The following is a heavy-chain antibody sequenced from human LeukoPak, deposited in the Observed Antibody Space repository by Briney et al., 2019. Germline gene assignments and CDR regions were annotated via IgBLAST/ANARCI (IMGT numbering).Heavy chain of an antibody. CDR2: VGPNTGGT. D-gene: IGHD3-10*01. V-gene: IGHV1-2*02. J-gene: IGHJ5*02. Sequence: ASVKVSCKASGYTFIDYYIHWVRQAPGQGLEWMGWVGPNTGGTYYAQTFQGRVTMTSAASISTVYMEVTSLTYDDTAVYYCARGSRFHPQNWFDPWGQGTLITVSS. CDR1: GYTFIDYY. CDR3: ARGSRFHPQNWFDP.